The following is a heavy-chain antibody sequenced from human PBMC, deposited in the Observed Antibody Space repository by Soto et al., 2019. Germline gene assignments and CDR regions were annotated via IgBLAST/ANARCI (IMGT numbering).Heavy chain of an antibody. CDR3: ARDLSIAVAADYYYYGMDV. V-gene: IGHV1-18*01. J-gene: IGHJ6*02. CDR2: ISAYNGNT. D-gene: IGHD6-19*01. Sequence: ASVKVSCKASGYTFTSYGISWVRQAPGQGLEWMGWISAYNGNTNYAQKLQGRVTMTTDTSTSTAYMELRSLRSDDTAMYYCARDLSIAVAADYYYYGMDVWGQGTTVTVSS. CDR1: GYTFTSYG.